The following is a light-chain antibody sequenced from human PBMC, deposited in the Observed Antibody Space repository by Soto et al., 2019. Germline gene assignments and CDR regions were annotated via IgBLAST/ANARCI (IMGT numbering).Light chain of an antibody. V-gene: IGLV2-14*01. Sequence: QSVLTQPASVSGSPGQSITISCTGSSSDIGRYNYVSWYQQLPGKAPKLIIYEVSNRPSGVSDRFSGSKSGNTASLTISGLQAEDEADYYCSSYTSGSALYVFGTGTKLTVL. J-gene: IGLJ1*01. CDR3: SSYTSGSALYV. CDR1: SSDIGRYNY. CDR2: EVS.